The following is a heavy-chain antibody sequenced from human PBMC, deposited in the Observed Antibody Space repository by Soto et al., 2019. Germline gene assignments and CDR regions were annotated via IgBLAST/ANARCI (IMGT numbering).Heavy chain of an antibody. CDR3: ARDTGYYDFWSGHAGWFDP. V-gene: IGHV1-18*01. Sequence: ASVKVSCKASGYTFTSYGISWVRQAPGQGLEWMGWISAYNGNTNYAQKLQGRVTMTTDTSTSTAYMELRSLRSDDTAVYYRARDTGYYDFWSGHAGWFDPWGQGTLVTVSS. J-gene: IGHJ5*02. CDR2: ISAYNGNT. CDR1: GYTFTSYG. D-gene: IGHD3-3*01.